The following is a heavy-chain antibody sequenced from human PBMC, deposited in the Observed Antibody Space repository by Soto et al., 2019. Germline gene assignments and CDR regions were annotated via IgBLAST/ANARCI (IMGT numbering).Heavy chain of an antibody. D-gene: IGHD4-17*01. Sequence: SETLSLTCTVSGGSISSSSYYWGWIRQPPGKGLEWIGSIYYSGSTYYNPSLKSRVTISVDTSKNQFSLKLSSVTAADTAVYYCASYLEDGDYGGWFDPWGQGTLVTVSS. CDR3: ASYLEDGDYGGWFDP. V-gene: IGHV4-39*01. CDR1: GGSISSSSYY. J-gene: IGHJ5*02. CDR2: IYYSGST.